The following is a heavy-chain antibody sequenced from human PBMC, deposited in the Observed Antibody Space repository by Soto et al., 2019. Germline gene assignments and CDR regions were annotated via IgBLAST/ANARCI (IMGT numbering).Heavy chain of an antibody. J-gene: IGHJ3*01. CDR2: VYFNETT. Sequence: QVQLLESGPGLVKASETLSLTCSISGDSISSDGYYWSWVRQRPGKGLEWIGYVYFNETTYYTPHLRCRVNISVGASKSQFSLRLSSVTAADAAVYYCARKITMPRGIDFWG. D-gene: IGHD2-2*01. V-gene: IGHV4-31*03. CDR3: ARKITMPRGIDF. CDR1: GDSISSDGYY.